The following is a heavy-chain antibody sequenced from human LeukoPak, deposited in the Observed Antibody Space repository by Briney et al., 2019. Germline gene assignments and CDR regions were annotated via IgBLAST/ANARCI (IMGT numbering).Heavy chain of an antibody. CDR2: INWNGGST. D-gene: IGHD5-24*01. CDR3: AKADQGLQPMDY. J-gene: IGHJ4*02. Sequence: PGGSLRLSCAASGFTIDDYGMNWVRQAPGKGLEWVSGINWNGGSTGYADSVKGRFTISRDNAKNSLYLQMNSLRTEDTALYYCAKADQGLQPMDYWGQGTLVTVSS. CDR1: GFTIDDYG. V-gene: IGHV3-20*04.